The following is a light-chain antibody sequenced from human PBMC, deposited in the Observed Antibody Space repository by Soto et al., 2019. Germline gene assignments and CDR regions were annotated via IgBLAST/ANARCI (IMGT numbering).Light chain of an antibody. J-gene: IGKJ4*01. CDR1: QSISSW. V-gene: IGKV1-5*03. CDR2: KVS. CDR3: QQYDSYPLT. Sequence: DIQMTQSPSTLSASVGDRVTITCRASQSISSWLAWYQQKPGKAPNLLIYKVSSLESGLTPRFSGSGSGTEFTLTGSSRQPDDFATYYGQQYDSYPLTCGGGTGVEIK.